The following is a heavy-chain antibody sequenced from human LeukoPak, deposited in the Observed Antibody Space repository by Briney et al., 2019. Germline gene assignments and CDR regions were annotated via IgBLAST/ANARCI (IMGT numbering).Heavy chain of an antibody. Sequence: SETLSLTCAVYGGSFSGYYWSWIRQPPGKGLEWIGEINHSGSTNYNPSLKSRVTISVDTSKNQFSLKLSSVTAADTAVYYCARGGRGITIFGVVIIGPEFDYWCQGTLVTVSS. D-gene: IGHD3-3*01. V-gene: IGHV4-34*01. CDR3: ARGGRGITIFGVVIIGPEFDY. J-gene: IGHJ4*02. CDR1: GGSFSGYY. CDR2: INHSGST.